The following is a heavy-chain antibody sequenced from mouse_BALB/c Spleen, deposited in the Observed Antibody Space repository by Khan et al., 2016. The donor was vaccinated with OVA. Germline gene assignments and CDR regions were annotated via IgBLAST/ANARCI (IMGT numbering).Heavy chain of an antibody. J-gene: IGHJ3*01. V-gene: IGHV1-18*01. CDR2: VNPNTDNI. D-gene: IGHD2-14*01. CDR1: GYSFTLYY. CDR3: AKGYDFFAS. Sequence: VQLQQSGPDLVKPGASVKISCKASGYSFTLYYMSWVKQSHGKSLEWIGRVNPNTDNINYNQEFKGKAILTVDKSSNTAYMELRSLTYEDTAYYCCAKGYDFFASWGQGTLVTVSA.